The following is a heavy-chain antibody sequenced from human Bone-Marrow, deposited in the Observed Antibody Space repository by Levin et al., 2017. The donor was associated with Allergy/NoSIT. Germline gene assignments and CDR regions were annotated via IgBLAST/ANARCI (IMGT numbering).Heavy chain of an antibody. Sequence: SGGSLRLSCAASGFTFSKYVMSWVRQAPGRGLECVATITTSGAATYYGDSVRGRFTITRDNSKSTLFLQMKGLRAEDSAVYFCAKVWEAAEDVDYWGQGTLVTVSS. CDR1: GFTFSKYV. CDR3: AKVWEAAEDVDY. J-gene: IGHJ4*02. V-gene: IGHV3-23*01. CDR2: ITTSGAAT. D-gene: IGHD1-26*01.